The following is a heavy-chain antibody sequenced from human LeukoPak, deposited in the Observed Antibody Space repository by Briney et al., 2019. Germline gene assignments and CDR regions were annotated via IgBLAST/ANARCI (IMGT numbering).Heavy chain of an antibody. D-gene: IGHD1-26*01. J-gene: IGHJ6*03. CDR1: GGSISSYY. CDR2: IYTSGST. Sequence: PSETLSLTCTVSGGSISSYYWSWIRQPAGKGLEWIGRIYTSGSTNYNPSLKSRVTMSVDTSKNQFSLKLGSVTAADTAVYYCARAGATSYYYYYMDVWGKGTTVTVSS. CDR3: ARAGATSYYYYYMDV. V-gene: IGHV4-4*07.